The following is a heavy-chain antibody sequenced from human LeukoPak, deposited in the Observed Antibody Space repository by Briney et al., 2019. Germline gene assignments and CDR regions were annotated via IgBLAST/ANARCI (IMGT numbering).Heavy chain of an antibody. D-gene: IGHD4-17*01. CDR3: ARTYGDYSFAFDY. J-gene: IGHJ4*02. Sequence: PSETLSLTCTVSGGSISSNNYYWGWIRQPPGKGLEWIGSIYYSGSTYYNSSLKSRVTISVDTSKNQFSLKLSSVTAADTAVYYCARTYGDYSFAFDYWGQGTLVTVSS. V-gene: IGHV4-39*01. CDR2: IYYSGST. CDR1: GGSISSNNYY.